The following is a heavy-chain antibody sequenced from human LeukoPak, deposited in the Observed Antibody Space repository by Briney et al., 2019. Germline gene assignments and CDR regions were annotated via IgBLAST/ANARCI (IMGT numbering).Heavy chain of an antibody. CDR1: GFTFTDYA. CDR3: VSLLGATSY. J-gene: IGHJ4*02. CDR2: FSGGVDTT. V-gene: IGHV3-23*01. Sequence: PGGSLRLSCAASGFTFTDYAMSWVRQTPGKGLEWVATFSGGVDTTYYANSVRGRFTISRDNSKNTLDLQMNSLRAEDTAVYYCVSLLGATSYWGQGTLVTVSS. D-gene: IGHD1-26*01.